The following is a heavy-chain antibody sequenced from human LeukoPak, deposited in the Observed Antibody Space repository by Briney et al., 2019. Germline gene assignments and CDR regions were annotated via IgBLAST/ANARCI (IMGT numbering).Heavy chain of an antibody. CDR1: GFPLSSYP. D-gene: IGHD2-2*01. J-gene: IGHJ3*02. V-gene: IGHV3-23*01. Sequence: GGSLRLSCAASGFPLSSYPMRWARQATGEGLEWVSAISGSGGSTYYADSVKGRFTISRDNSKNTLYLQMNSLRAEDTAVYYCARSYQLLSTDAFDIWGQGTMVTVSS. CDR2: ISGSGGST. CDR3: ARSYQLLSTDAFDI.